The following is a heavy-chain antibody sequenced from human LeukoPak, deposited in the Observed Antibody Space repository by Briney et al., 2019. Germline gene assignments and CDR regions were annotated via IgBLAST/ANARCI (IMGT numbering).Heavy chain of an antibody. CDR2: INSDGSST. V-gene: IGHV3-74*01. D-gene: IGHD3-16*01. J-gene: IGHJ4*02. Sequence: GGSLRLSCAASGFTFSSYWMHWVRQAPGKGLVWVSRINSDGSSTSYADSVKGRFTISRDNAKNTLYPQMNSLRAEDTAVYYCARAIYDYVALTWGQGTLVTVSS. CDR1: GFTFSSYW. CDR3: ARAIYDYVALT.